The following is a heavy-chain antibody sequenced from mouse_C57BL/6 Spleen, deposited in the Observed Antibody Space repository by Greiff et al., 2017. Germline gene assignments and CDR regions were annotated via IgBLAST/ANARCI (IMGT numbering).Heavy chain of an antibody. V-gene: IGHV10-1*01. Sequence: EVHLVESGGGLVQPKGSLKLSCAASGFSFNTYAMNWVRQAPGKGLEWVARIRSKSNNYATYYADSVKDRFTISRDDSESMLYLQMNNLKTEDTAMYNCVRHNWDVFDYWGQGTTLTVST. CDR1: GFSFNTYA. D-gene: IGHD4-1*01. CDR3: VRHNWDVFDY. J-gene: IGHJ2*01. CDR2: IRSKSNNYAT.